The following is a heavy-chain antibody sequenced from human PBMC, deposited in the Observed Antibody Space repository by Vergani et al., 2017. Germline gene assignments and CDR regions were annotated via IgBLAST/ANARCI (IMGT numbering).Heavy chain of an antibody. V-gene: IGHV1-24*01. J-gene: IGHJ4*02. CDR3: ATDSSGSYLGVY. CDR1: GFTITELS. D-gene: IGHD1-26*01. CDR2: FDPEDGEP. Sequence: QVQLVQSGAEVKKTGASVQVSCQVSGFTITELSMHWLRQAPGKGLEWMGGFDPEDGEPIYAQKFQGRVTMTEDTSTDTAYMELSSLRSEDTAVYYCATDSSGSYLGVYWGQGTLVTVSS.